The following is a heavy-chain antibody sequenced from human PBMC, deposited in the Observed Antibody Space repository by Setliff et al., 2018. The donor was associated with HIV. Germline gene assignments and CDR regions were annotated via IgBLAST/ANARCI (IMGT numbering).Heavy chain of an antibody. CDR2: IYSGSSSA. J-gene: IGHJ4*01. Sequence: GGSLRLSCVTSGITFINAAMAWVRQAPGKGPEWISFIYSGSSSAVFADSVKGRFTISRDNSRNTLFLQMNSLRAEDTAVYYCAKEPSSCSAPRPSLCGYFDSWGQGTQVTVSS. CDR1: GITFINAA. D-gene: IGHD2-21*01. CDR3: AKEPSSCSAPRPSLCGYFDS. V-gene: IGHV3-23*03.